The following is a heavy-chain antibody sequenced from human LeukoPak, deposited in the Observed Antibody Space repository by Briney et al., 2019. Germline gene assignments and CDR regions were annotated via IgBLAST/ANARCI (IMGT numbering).Heavy chain of an antibody. V-gene: IGHV4-31*03. J-gene: IGHJ5*02. D-gene: IGHD6-13*01. Sequence: SETLSLTCTVSGGYISSGGYYWSWIRHHPGKGLEWIGYIYYSGSTYYNPSLKSRVTISVDTSKNQFSLKLSSVTAADTAVYYCARGRSVTLAAAGTRWFDPWGQGTLVTVSS. CDR1: GGYISSGGYY. CDR3: ARGRSVTLAAAGTRWFDP. CDR2: IYYSGST.